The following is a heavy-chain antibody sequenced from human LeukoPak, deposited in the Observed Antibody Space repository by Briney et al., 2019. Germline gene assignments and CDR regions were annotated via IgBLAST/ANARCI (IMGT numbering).Heavy chain of an antibody. V-gene: IGHV1-8*01. CDR3: ATPSKKGYCSSTSCPGTDAFDI. CDR2: MNPNSGNT. J-gene: IGHJ3*02. Sequence: ASVKVSCKASGYTFTSYDINWVRQATGQGLEWMGWMNPNSGNTGYAQKFQGRVTMTRNTSISTAYMELSSLRSEDTAVYYCATPSKKGYCSSTSCPGTDAFDIWGQGTMVTVSS. CDR1: GYTFTSYD. D-gene: IGHD2-2*01.